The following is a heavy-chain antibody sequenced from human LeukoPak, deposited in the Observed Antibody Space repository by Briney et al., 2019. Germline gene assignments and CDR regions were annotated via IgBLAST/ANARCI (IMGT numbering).Heavy chain of an antibody. CDR2: IYSHGGT. CDR1: GDSIRSYY. V-gene: IGHV4-59*12. CDR3: ARDRRDITMVMPGPGDY. Sequence: KASETLSLICNVSGDSIRSYYWSWIRQPPGKGLEWIGYIYSHGGTKYNPSLKSRVTISLDTSKNQVSLNLNSVTAADTAVYYCARDRRDITMVMPGPGDYWGQGTLVTVSS. D-gene: IGHD5-18*01. J-gene: IGHJ4*02.